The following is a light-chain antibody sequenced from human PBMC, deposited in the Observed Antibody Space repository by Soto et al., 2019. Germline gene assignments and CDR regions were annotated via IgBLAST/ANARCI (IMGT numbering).Light chain of an antibody. Sequence: AIQMTQSPSSLSASIGDRVTITCRARQAIMNDLGWYQHSPGRAPKLLVHSASLLQDGVPPRLSGSGSGTDFTLTIDSLQPEDFATYCCLQDYIYPYTFGQGTKVDIK. CDR2: SAS. CDR1: QAIMND. V-gene: IGKV1-6*01. CDR3: LQDYIYPYT. J-gene: IGKJ2*01.